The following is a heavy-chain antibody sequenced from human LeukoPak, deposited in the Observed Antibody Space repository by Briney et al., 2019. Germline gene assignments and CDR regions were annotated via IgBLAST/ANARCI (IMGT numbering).Heavy chain of an antibody. CDR1: GFTFSSYA. J-gene: IGHJ6*02. Sequence: GGSLRLSCAASGFTFSSYAMHWVRQAPGKGLEWVAVISYDGSNKYYADSMKGRFTISRDNSKNTLYLQMNSLRAEDTAVYYCARDPTLVSSGYYAPYYYYGMDVWGQGTTVTVSS. D-gene: IGHD3-22*01. CDR2: ISYDGSNK. V-gene: IGHV3-30-3*01. CDR3: ARDPTLVSSGYYAPYYYYGMDV.